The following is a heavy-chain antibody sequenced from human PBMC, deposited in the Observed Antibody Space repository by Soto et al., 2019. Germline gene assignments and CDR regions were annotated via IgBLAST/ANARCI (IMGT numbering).Heavy chain of an antibody. CDR1: SGSVTSGRFF. D-gene: IGHD2-2*01. Sequence: QVQLRESGPGVVKPSETLSLICSVSSGSVTSGRFFWSWVRQHPGKGLEWIGHIYYGGNTYYNPSLKGRVAMSVDTSKNRFSLTLSALTAADTAVYYCARSLPGGTIFYMDVWGEGTTVTVSS. V-gene: IGHV4-31*02. CDR2: IYYGGNT. J-gene: IGHJ6*03. CDR3: ARSLPGGTIFYMDV.